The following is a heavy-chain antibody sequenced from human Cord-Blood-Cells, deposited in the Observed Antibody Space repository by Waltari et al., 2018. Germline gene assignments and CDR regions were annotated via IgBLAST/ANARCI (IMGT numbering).Heavy chain of an antibody. CDR2: MNPNSGNT. V-gene: IGHV1-8*03. D-gene: IGHD3-10*01. CDR3: ARSRGPTLLNWYFDL. Sequence: QVQLVQSGAEVTKPGASVKVSSKASGYPFTRHAITSVRQPTGQGLEWMGWMNPNSGNTGYAQKFQGRVTITRNTSISTAYMELSSLRSEDTAVYYCARSRGPTLLNWYFDLWGRGTLVTVSS. CDR1: GYPFTRHA. J-gene: IGHJ2*01.